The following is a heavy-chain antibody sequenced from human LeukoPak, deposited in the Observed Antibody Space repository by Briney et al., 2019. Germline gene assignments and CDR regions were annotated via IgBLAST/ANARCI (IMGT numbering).Heavy chain of an antibody. V-gene: IGHV5-51*01. Sequence: GVSLKISCNVSGYSFTSYWIGWVRQMPVKGLEWMGIIYPGDSDTRYSPSFQGQVTISADKSISTAYLQWSSLKASDTAMYYCARGIVGAYFDYWGQGTLVTVSS. CDR1: GYSFTSYW. D-gene: IGHD1-26*01. CDR2: IYPGDSDT. CDR3: ARGIVGAYFDY. J-gene: IGHJ4*02.